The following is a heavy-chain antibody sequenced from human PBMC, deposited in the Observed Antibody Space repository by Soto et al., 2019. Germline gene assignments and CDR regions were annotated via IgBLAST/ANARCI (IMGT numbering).Heavy chain of an antibody. CDR2: ISAYDGET. Sequence: GASVKVSCKTSGYTFNTYGINWVRQAPGQGLELMGWISAYDGETTYAEKFQGRVTMTTDTSTSTAYMELRSLRSDDTAIYYCARDPHEFWTSYWFDPWGQGTPVTVSS. D-gene: IGHD3-3*01. J-gene: IGHJ5*02. CDR1: GYTFNTYG. V-gene: IGHV1-18*01. CDR3: ARDPHEFWTSYWFDP.